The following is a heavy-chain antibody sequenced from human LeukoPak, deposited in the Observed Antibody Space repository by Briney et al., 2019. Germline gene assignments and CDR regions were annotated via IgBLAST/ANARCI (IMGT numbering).Heavy chain of an antibody. V-gene: IGHV1-2*02. CDR3: ARVDVVVIYPLV. CDR2: INPNSGGT. J-gene: IGHJ4*02. Sequence: AASVKVSCKASGYTFTGYYMHWVRQAPGQGLEWMGWINPNSGGTNYAQKFQGRVTMTRDTSISTAYMELSRLRSDDTAVYYCARVDVVVIYPLVWGQGTLVTVSS. CDR1: GYTFTGYY. D-gene: IGHD2-21*01.